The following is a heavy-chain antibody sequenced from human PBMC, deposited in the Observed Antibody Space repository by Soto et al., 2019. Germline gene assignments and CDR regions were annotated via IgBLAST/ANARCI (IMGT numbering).Heavy chain of an antibody. D-gene: IGHD3-10*01. V-gene: IGHV4-59*01. CDR3: ARSYYYGSGSYYFDY. CDR2: IYYSGST. J-gene: IGHJ4*02. Sequence: PSGTLSLTCTVSGGSTSSYYWSWIRQPPGKGLEWIGYIYYSGSTNYNPSLKSRVTISVDTSKNQFSLKLSSVTAADTAVYYCARSYYYGSGSYYFDYWGQGTLVTVSS. CDR1: GGSTSSYY.